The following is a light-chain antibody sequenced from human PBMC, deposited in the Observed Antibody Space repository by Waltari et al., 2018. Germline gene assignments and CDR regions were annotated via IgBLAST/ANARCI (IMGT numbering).Light chain of an antibody. Sequence: QSVLTQSPSASGTPGQGVTISCSGSSPNVAYKTVHWYKQVPGTAPKLLISTNNQRPSGVPDRFSGSKSGTSASLAISGLQSEDEADYFCAAWDDSLNGWVFGGGTKLSVL. CDR1: SPNVAYKT. J-gene: IGLJ3*02. V-gene: IGLV1-44*01. CDR2: TNN. CDR3: AAWDDSLNGWV.